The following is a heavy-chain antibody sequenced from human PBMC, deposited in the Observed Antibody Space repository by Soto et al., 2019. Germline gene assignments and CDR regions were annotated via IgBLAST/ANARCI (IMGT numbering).Heavy chain of an antibody. D-gene: IGHD1-26*01. Sequence: VASVKVSCKASGYTFTGYYVHWVRQAPGQGLGWMGWINPNSGDTYLAQRFQGRVTMNRDTSIGTAYMELRGLTSDDTAEYYCAKGGAIVAAGTRVYLYNAMDVWGQGTTVTV. CDR1: GYTFTGYY. CDR3: AKGGAIVAAGTRVYLYNAMDV. CDR2: INPNSGDT. V-gene: IGHV1-2*02. J-gene: IGHJ6*02.